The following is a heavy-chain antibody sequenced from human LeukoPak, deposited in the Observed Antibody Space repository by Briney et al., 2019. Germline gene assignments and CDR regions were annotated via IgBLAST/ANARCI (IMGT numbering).Heavy chain of an antibody. D-gene: IGHD3-22*01. CDR2: IYYSGST. CDR3: TRNYDSSGYTTFGY. J-gene: IGHJ4*02. Sequence: SETLSLTCTVSGGSISSYYWSWIRQPPGKGLEWIGHIYYSGSTNYSPSLKSRVTIAVDTSKNQFSLKLSSVTAADTAVYYCTRNYDSSGYTTFGYWGRGTLVTVSS. V-gene: IGHV4-59*01. CDR1: GGSISSYY.